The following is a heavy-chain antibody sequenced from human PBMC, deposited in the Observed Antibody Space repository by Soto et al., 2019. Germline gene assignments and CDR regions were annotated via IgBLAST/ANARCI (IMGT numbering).Heavy chain of an antibody. D-gene: IGHD3-10*01. CDR2: IYYTGST. CDR1: SYSISTSNW. J-gene: IGHJ5*02. Sequence: PSETLSLTCAVSSYSISTSNWWGWIRQPPGKGLEWLGHIYYTGSTYYNPSLESRVTMSVDTSQNQFSLRLSSVTADDTAVYYCARRMINYYGLDLWGKGTLVT. CDR3: ARRMINYYGLDL. V-gene: IGHV4-28*01.